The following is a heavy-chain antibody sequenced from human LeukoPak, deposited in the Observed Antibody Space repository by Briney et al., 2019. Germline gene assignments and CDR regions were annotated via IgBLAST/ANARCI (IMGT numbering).Heavy chain of an antibody. V-gene: IGHV3-23*01. CDR1: GFTFSSYA. J-gene: IGHJ4*02. CDR2: ISGSGGST. Sequence: GGSLRLSCAASGFTFSSYAMSWVRQAPGKGLEWVSAISGSGGSTYYADSVKGRFTISRDNPKNTLYLQMNSLRAEDTAVYYCAKEPAYCGGDCYFGFDYWGQGTLVTVSS. CDR3: AKEPAYCGGDCYFGFDY. D-gene: IGHD2-21*01.